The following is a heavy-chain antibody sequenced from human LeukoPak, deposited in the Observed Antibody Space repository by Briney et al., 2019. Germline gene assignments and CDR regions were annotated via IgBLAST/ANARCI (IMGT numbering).Heavy chain of an antibody. Sequence: GGSLRLSCAASGFTLSDSWMHWVRQAPGKGLVWVSRTNGDGSDTSYADSVKGRFTISRDSATNTLYLQMNSLRAEDTAIYYCVRDGEYSHGIDFDYWGQGTLVTVSP. CDR3: VRDGEYSHGIDFDY. V-gene: IGHV3-74*01. CDR2: TNGDGSDT. J-gene: IGHJ4*02. CDR1: GFTLSDSW. D-gene: IGHD5-18*01.